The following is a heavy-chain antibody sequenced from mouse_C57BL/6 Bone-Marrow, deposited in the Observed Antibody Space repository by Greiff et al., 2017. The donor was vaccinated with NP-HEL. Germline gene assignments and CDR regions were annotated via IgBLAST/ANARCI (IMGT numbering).Heavy chain of an antibody. J-gene: IGHJ2*01. Sequence: EVQLVESGPGMVKPSQSLSLTCTVTGYSITSGYDWHWIRHFPGNKLEWMGYISYSGSTNYNPSLKSRISITHDPSKNHFFLKLNSVTTEDTATYYCARGSWYFDYWGQGTTLTVSS. CDR1: GYSITSGYD. CDR2: ISYSGST. V-gene: IGHV3-1*01. CDR3: ARGSWYFDY.